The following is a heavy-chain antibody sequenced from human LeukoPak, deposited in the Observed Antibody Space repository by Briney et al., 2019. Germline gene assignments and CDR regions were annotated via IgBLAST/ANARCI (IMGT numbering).Heavy chain of an antibody. V-gene: IGHV3-53*01. J-gene: IGHJ3*02. CDR1: GLTVISSY. Sequence: GGSLRLSCAASGLTVISSYMSWVRQAPGKGLEWVSIIYNDGSTYYADSMKGRFTISRDNSKNTLYFQVNSLRAEDTAMYYCARNILFAFDIWGQGTMVTVSS. CDR3: ARNILFAFDI. CDR2: IYNDGST.